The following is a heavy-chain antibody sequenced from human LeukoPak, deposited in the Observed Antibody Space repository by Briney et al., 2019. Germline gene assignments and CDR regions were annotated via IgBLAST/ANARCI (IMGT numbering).Heavy chain of an antibody. CDR1: GYTFTSYG. D-gene: IGHD3-22*01. CDR3: ARVYYDSGGYYSPVGAFDI. J-gene: IGHJ3*02. Sequence: ASVKVSCKASGYTFTSYGISWVRQAPGQGLEWMGWISAYNGNTNYAQKLQGRVTMTTDTSTSTAYMELRSLRSDDTAVYYCARVYYDSGGYYSPVGAFDIWGQGTMVTVSS. CDR2: ISAYNGNT. V-gene: IGHV1-18*01.